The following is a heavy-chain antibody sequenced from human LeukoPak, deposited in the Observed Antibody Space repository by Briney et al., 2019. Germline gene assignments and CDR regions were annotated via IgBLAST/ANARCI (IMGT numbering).Heavy chain of an antibody. J-gene: IGHJ4*02. CDR2: INHIGST. V-gene: IGHV4-34*01. Sequence: PSETLSLTCAVYGGSFSSYYWNWIRQPPGKGLEWIGEINHIGSTNYDPSLKSRVTISVDTSKNQFSLKLTSVTAADTAVYYCARRNYYDSTGYYAYWGQGTLVTVSS. CDR3: ARRNYYDSTGYYAY. D-gene: IGHD3-22*01. CDR1: GGSFSSYY.